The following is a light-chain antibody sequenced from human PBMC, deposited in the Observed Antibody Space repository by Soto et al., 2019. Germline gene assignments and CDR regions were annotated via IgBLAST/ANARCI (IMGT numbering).Light chain of an antibody. J-gene: IGLJ3*02. CDR3: CAFTSSGTWV. Sequence: QSALTQPASVSGSPGQSITISCTGTSSDVGGYNYVSWYQQHPGKAPKVMISEDTKRPSGVSNRFSGSKSGNMASLTISGLQAEDEADYYCCAFTSSGTWVFGVGTKLTVL. CDR2: EDT. V-gene: IGLV2-14*01. CDR1: SSDVGGYNY.